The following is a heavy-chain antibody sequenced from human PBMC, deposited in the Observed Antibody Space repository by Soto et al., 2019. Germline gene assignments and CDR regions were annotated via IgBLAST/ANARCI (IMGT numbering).Heavy chain of an antibody. CDR2: ISSGGSTI. CDR1: GGRDSNYE. CDR3: ARDRADGGY. Sequence: GFLRLSGVGSGGRDSNYELKSGRQAPGKGLEWVAYISSGGSTIHYADSVRGRFTVSRDNARNSLYLQMNTLSVEDTALYYCARDRADGGYWGQGTLVTVSS. V-gene: IGHV3-48*03. J-gene: IGHJ4*02.